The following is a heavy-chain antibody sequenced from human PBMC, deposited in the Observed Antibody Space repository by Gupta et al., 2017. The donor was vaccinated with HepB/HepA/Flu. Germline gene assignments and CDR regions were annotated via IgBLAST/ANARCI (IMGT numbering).Heavy chain of an antibody. J-gene: IGHJ4*01. V-gene: IGHV1-69*04. CDR1: GGTFSSYA. CDR2: IIPILGIA. Sequence: QVQLVPSGAEVKKPGSSVKVSCKASGGTFSSYAISWVRQAPGQGLEWMGRIIPILGIANYAQKFQGRVMITADKSTSTAYMELSSLGAEETAVYYWARVSTAYGQKGLDYWGHGTLVTGAS. D-gene: IGHD3-10*01. CDR3: ARVSTAYGQKGLDY.